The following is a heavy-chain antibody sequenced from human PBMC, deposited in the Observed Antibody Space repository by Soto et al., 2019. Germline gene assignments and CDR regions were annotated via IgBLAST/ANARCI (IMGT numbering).Heavy chain of an antibody. CDR2: INAGNGNT. J-gene: IGHJ6*02. Sequence: QVQLVQSGAEVKKPGASVKVSCKASGYTFTSYAMHLVRQAPGQRLEWMGWINAGNGNTKYSQKFQGRVTITRDTSASTAYMELSSLRSEDTAVYYCAREPYSSPKISEYGMDVWGQGTTVTVSS. D-gene: IGHD6-13*01. CDR3: AREPYSSPKISEYGMDV. V-gene: IGHV1-3*01. CDR1: GYTFTSYA.